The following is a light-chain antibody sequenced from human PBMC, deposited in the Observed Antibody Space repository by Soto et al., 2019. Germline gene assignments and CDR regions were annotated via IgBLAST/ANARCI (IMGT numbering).Light chain of an antibody. CDR3: QNHNNAPWT. V-gene: IGKV1-27*01. CDR1: QGIGNY. J-gene: IGKJ1*01. CDR2: AAS. Sequence: DIQMTQSPSSLSASVGDRVTITCRASQGIGNYLAWYQQKSGKVPKLLIYAASTLQSGVPSRFSGSRSGTEFTLTISSLQPEDVATYYCQNHNNAPWTFGQGTKVEIQ.